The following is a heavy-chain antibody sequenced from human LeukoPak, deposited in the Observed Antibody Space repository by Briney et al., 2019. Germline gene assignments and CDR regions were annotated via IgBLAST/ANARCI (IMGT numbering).Heavy chain of an antibody. V-gene: IGHV4-34*01. J-gene: IGHJ4*02. CDR2: INHSGST. D-gene: IGHD4-17*01. CDR3: ARDVSLRDGDYVSWDY. CDR1: GGSFSGYY. Sequence: PSETLSLTCAVYGGSFSGYYWSWIRQPPGKGLEWIGEINHSGSTNYNPSLKSRVTISVDTSKNQFSLKLSSVTAADTAVYYCARDVSLRDGDYVSWDYWGQGTLVTVSS.